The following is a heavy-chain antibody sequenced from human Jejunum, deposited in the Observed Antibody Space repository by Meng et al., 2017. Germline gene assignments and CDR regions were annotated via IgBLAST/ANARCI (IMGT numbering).Heavy chain of an antibody. J-gene: IGHJ4*02. CDR1: GGYINKENW. D-gene: IGHD2-2*01. CDR2: IYNGGNT. V-gene: IGHV4-4*02. Sequence: QVQLQESGPGLVKTSGPLSLTCAVSGGYINKENWWSWVRQCPERGLEWIGEIYNGGNTNYNPSLNRRVTMSVDESTNQMSLKLTSVTAADTAVYYCVRGEFAMLARFDFWGQGILVTVSS. CDR3: VRGEFAMLARFDF.